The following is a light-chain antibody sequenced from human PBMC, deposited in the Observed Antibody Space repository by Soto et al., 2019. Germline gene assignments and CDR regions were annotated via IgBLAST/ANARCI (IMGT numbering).Light chain of an antibody. Sequence: EIVLTQSPGTLSLSPGERATLSCGASQSVSSNYLAWYQKKPGQAPRLLIYGASSRATGIADRFSGSGSGTDFTLTINRLEPEDSAVYYCQQYGLSPKFSFGPGTKVEIK. J-gene: IGKJ3*01. V-gene: IGKV3-20*01. CDR2: GAS. CDR1: QSVSSNY. CDR3: QQYGLSPKFS.